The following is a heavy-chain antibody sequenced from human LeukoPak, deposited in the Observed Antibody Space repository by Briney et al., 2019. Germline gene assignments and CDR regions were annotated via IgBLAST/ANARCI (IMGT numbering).Heavy chain of an antibody. D-gene: IGHD1-1*01. J-gene: IGHJ4*02. CDR2: IFHTGST. CDR1: GGSISSGGYY. V-gene: IGHV4-30-2*01. Sequence: SGTLSLTCTVSGGSISSGGYYWSWIRQPPGKGLEWIGYIFHTGSTYYNPSLKSRVTISVDRSKNQFSLKLNSVTAADTAVYYCASLEFWGQGTLVTVSS. CDR3: ASLEF.